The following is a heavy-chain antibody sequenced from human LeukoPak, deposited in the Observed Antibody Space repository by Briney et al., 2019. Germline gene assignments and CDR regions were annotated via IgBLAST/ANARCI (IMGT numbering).Heavy chain of an antibody. CDR1: GGSISSGGYY. Sequence: PSETLSLTCTVSGGSISSGGYYWSWIRQHPGKGLEWVGYIYYSGSTYYNPSLKSRVTISVDTSKNQFSLKLSSVTAADTAVYYCARERGYSGYAPSPYFDYWGQGTLVTVSS. CDR2: IYYSGST. CDR3: ARERGYSGYAPSPYFDY. V-gene: IGHV4-31*03. D-gene: IGHD5-12*01. J-gene: IGHJ4*02.